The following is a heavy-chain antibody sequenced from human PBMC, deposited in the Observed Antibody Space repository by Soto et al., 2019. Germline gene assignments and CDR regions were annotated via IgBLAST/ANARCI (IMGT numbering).Heavy chain of an antibody. J-gene: IGHJ6*02. V-gene: IGHV4-34*01. CDR3: SRAADGSPSIAAAGPYYGMDV. CDR1: GGSFSGYY. CDR2: INHSGST. D-gene: IGHD6-13*01. Sequence: SETLSLTCAVYGGSFSGYYWSWIRQPPGKGLEWIGEINHSGSTNYNPSLKSRVTISVDTSKNQFSLKLSSVTAADTAVYSCSRAADGSPSIAAAGPYYGMDVWGQGTTVTVSS.